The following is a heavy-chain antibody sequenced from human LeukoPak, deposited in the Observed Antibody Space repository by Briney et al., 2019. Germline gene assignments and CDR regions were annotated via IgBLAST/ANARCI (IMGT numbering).Heavy chain of an antibody. Sequence: PSETLSLTCTVSGGSISSYYWSCIRQPPGKGLEWIGYIYYSGSTNYNPSLKSRVTISVDTSKNQFSLNLSSVTAADTAVYYCARSYSYYYYYYGMDVWGQGTTVTVSS. CDR3: ARSYSYYYYYYGMDV. J-gene: IGHJ6*02. CDR2: IYYSGST. D-gene: IGHD4-11*01. CDR1: GGSISSYY. V-gene: IGHV4-59*08.